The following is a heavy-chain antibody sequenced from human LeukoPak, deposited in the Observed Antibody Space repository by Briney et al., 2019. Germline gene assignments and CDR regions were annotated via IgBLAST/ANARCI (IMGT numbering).Heavy chain of an antibody. D-gene: IGHD3-22*01. V-gene: IGHV3-30*18. CDR2: ISYDGSNK. CDR1: GFTFSSYG. Sequence: PGRSLRLSCVASGFTFSSYGMHWVRQAPGKGLEWVAVISYDGSNKYYADSVKGRFTISRDNSKNTLYLQMNSLRAEDTAVYYCAKGRAYYDSSGYYLTENAFDIWGQGTMVTVSS. J-gene: IGHJ3*02. CDR3: AKGRAYYDSSGYYLTENAFDI.